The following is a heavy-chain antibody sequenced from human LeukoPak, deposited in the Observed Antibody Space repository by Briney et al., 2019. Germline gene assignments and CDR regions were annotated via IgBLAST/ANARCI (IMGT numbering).Heavy chain of an antibody. CDR3: ARGHIVVVPSVGNWFDP. J-gene: IGHJ5*02. CDR1: GFSFSDYY. D-gene: IGHD2-2*01. CDR2: INSGGNSK. Sequence: GGSLRLSCAASGFSFSDYYMSWIRQAPGKGLEWVSDINSGGNSKYYADSVKGRFTISGDNAKNSLYLQMNSLRAEDTAVYYCARGHIVVVPSVGNWFDPWGQGALVTVSS. V-gene: IGHV3-11*04.